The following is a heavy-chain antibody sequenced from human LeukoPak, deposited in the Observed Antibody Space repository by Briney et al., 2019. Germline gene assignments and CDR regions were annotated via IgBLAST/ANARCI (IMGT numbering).Heavy chain of an antibody. D-gene: IGHD5-18*01. V-gene: IGHV3-7*04. Sequence: PGGSLRLSCAASGFTFSSYWMTWVRQAPGKGLEWVANIKQDGSEEYYVNSVKGRFTISRDNAKNSLYPQMNSLRAEDTAVYYCARGTAVALSPFDYWGQGTLVTVSS. CDR2: IKQDGSEE. CDR1: GFTFSSYW. J-gene: IGHJ4*02. CDR3: ARGTAVALSPFDY.